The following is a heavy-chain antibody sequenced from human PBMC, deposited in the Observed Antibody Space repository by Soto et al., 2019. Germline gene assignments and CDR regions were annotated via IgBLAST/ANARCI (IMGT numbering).Heavy chain of an antibody. CDR2: ISYDGSNK. Sequence: QVQLVESGGGVVQPGRSLRLSCAASGFTFSSYGMHWVRQAPGKGLEWVAVISYDGSNKYYADSVKGRFTISRDNSKNTLYLQMNSLRAEDTAVYYCAKDPYFLAVVVAANSWFDPWGQGTLVTVSS. D-gene: IGHD2-15*01. J-gene: IGHJ5*02. CDR3: AKDPYFLAVVVAANSWFDP. CDR1: GFTFSSYG. V-gene: IGHV3-30*18.